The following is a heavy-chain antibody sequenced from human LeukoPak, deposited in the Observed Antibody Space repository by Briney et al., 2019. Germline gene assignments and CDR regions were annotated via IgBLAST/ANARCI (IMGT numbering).Heavy chain of an antibody. V-gene: IGHV3-30-3*01. CDR1: GFTFTAYL. CDR3: VRESEYYFDHSASFDY. CDR2: MSSDGNAM. Sequence: PGGSLRLSCAASGFTFTAYLIHWVRQAPGKGLGWVAVMSSDGNAMSYADSVKGRFTISRDNSKNTLYLQMNSLRAEDTAVYYCVRESEYYFDHSASFDYWGQGTLVTVSS. J-gene: IGHJ4*02. D-gene: IGHD3-22*01.